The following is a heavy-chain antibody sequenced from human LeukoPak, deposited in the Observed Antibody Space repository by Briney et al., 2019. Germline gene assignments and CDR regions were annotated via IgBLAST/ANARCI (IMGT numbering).Heavy chain of an antibody. Sequence: AETLSLTCAVYGVSFSGYYWSWIRQPPGKGLEWIGEINHSGSTNYNPPLKSRVTISVDTSKNHFSLQLSSVTAADTAVYYCARGRTAIDYWGQGTLVTVSS. CDR3: ARGRTAIDY. V-gene: IGHV4-34*01. CDR1: GVSFSGYY. D-gene: IGHD5-18*01. J-gene: IGHJ4*02. CDR2: INHSGST.